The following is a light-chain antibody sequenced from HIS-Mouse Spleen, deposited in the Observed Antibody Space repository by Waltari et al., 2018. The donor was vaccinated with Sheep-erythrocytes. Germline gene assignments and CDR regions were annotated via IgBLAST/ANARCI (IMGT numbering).Light chain of an antibody. CDR1: SSDVGSYTL. V-gene: IGLV2-23*01. J-gene: IGLJ3*02. CDR3: CSYAGSSTPWV. Sequence: QSALTQPASVSGSPGQSITISCTGTSSDVGSYTLVSWYQQHPGNAPKLMSYEGSKRPSGVSNRFSGSKSGNTASLTISVLQAEDEADYYCCSYAGSSTPWVFGGGTKLTVL. CDR2: EGS.